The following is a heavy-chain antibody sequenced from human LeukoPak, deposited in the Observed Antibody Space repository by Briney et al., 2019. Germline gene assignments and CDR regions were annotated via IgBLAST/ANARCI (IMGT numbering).Heavy chain of an antibody. CDR1: GFTFSSYA. D-gene: IGHD2-2*01. CDR2: ISNDGSNK. V-gene: IGHV3-30-3*01. Sequence: GGSLRLSCAASGFTFSSYAMHWVRQAPGKGLEWVAVISNDGSNKYYADSVKGRFTISRDNAKNTLYVQMNSLRAEDTAVYYCARDRVEVSFDAFDIWGQGAMVTVSS. CDR3: ARDRVEVSFDAFDI. J-gene: IGHJ3*02.